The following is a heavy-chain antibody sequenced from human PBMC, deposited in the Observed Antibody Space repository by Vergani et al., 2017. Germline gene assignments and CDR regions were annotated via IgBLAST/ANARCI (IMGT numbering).Heavy chain of an antibody. V-gene: IGHV4-59*01. CDR2: IYYSGST. Sequence: QVQLQESGPGLVKPSETLSLTCTVSGGSISSYYWSWIRQPPGKGLEWLGYIYYSGSTNYNPSLKSRVTISVDTSKNQFSLKLSSVTAADTAVYYCARLGLLAFDIWGQGTMVTVSS. CDR3: ARLGLLAFDI. J-gene: IGHJ3*02. CDR1: GGSISSYY. D-gene: IGHD3-16*01.